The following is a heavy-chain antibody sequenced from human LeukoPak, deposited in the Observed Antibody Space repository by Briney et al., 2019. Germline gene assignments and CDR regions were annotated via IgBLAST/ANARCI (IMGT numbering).Heavy chain of an antibody. J-gene: IGHJ4*02. Sequence: SVKVSCKASGGTFSSYAISWVRQAPGQGLEWMGGIIPIFGTANYAQKFQGRVTITADKTTSTAYMELSSLRSEETAVYYCARVGYCSSTSCYAGGFDYWGQGTLVTVSS. V-gene: IGHV1-69*06. CDR1: GGTFSSYA. CDR2: IIPIFGTA. CDR3: ARVGYCSSTSCYAGGFDY. D-gene: IGHD2-2*01.